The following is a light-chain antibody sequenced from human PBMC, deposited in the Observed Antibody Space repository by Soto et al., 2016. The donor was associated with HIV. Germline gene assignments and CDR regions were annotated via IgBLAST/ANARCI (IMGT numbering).Light chain of an antibody. CDR3: QQYKDVTPPT. Sequence: DIQMTQSPSSLSASIGDRVTITCRASQGISNYLAWFQQKPGKAPKSLIYAASSLKSGVPSKFSGSGSETDFTLTISSLQPEDSATYYCQQYKDVTPPTFGGGTKGGD. V-gene: IGKV1-16*02. J-gene: IGKJ4*01. CDR2: AAS. CDR1: QGISNY.